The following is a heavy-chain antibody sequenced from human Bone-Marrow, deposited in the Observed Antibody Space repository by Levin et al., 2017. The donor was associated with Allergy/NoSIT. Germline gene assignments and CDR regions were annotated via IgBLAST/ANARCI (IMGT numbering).Heavy chain of an antibody. CDR3: ARTRSQPPIPHSSSHYIDY. D-gene: IGHD6-13*01. J-gene: IGHJ4*02. V-gene: IGHV4-39*01. Sequence: SQTLSLTCTVSGGSISSSSYYWGWIRQPPGKGLEWIGSIYYSGSTYYNPSLKSRVTISVDTSKNQFSLKLSSVTAADTAVYYCARTRSQPPIPHSSSHYIDYWGQGTLVTVSS. CDR2: IYYSGST. CDR1: GGSISSSSYY.